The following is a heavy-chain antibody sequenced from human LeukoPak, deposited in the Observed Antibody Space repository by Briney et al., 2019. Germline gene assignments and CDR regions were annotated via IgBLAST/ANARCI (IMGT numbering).Heavy chain of an antibody. Sequence: ASVKVSCKVSGYTLTELSMHWVRQAPGKGLEWMGGFDPEDGETIYAQKFQGRVTMTEDTSTDTAYMELSSLRSEDTAVYYCARGSTEYNWNDSPPRYYYYYYMDVWGKGTTVTVSS. V-gene: IGHV1-24*01. CDR1: GYTLTELS. J-gene: IGHJ6*03. CDR3: ARGSTEYNWNDSPPRYYYYYYMDV. D-gene: IGHD1-1*01. CDR2: FDPEDGET.